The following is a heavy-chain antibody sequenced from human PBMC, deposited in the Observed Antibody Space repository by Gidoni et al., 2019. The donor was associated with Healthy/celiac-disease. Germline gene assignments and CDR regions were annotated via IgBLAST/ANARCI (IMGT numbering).Heavy chain of an antibody. D-gene: IGHD2-15*01. Sequence: QVQLVQPGAAARKPGPSVTVSCQASAGTFSSSAISWVRQAHGQGHESMGGIIPIFGTANYAQKFQGRVTITADESTSTAYMELSSLRSEDTAVYYCARSPSPGGGRYYWGQGTLVTVSS. CDR3: ARSPSPGGGRYY. CDR1: AGTFSSSA. J-gene: IGHJ4*02. V-gene: IGHV1-69*01. CDR2: IIPIFGTA.